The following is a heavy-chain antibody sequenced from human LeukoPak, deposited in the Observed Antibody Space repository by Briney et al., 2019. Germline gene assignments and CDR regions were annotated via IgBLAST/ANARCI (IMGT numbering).Heavy chain of an antibody. CDR1: GGSISSHY. V-gene: IGHV4-59*11. J-gene: IGHJ5*02. CDR2: IYYSGSA. CDR3: ARDYYDSSGYYPNNWFDP. D-gene: IGHD3-22*01. Sequence: WETLSLTCTVSGGSISSHYWSWIRQLPGKGLEWIGYIYYSGSANYNPSLKSRVTISVDTSKNQFSLKLSSVTAADTAVYYCARDYYDSSGYYPNNWFDPWGLGTLVTVSS.